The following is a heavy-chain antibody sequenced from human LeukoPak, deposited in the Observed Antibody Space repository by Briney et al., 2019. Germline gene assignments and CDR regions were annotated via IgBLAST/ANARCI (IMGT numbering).Heavy chain of an antibody. Sequence: GGSLRLSCAASGFTFSSYAMSWVRQAPGKGLEWVSAISGSGGSTYYADSVKGRFTISRDNSKNTLYLQMNSLRAEDTAVYYCAKDREAHAMFRGFNDYGGKGTLVTVSS. CDR1: GFTFSSYA. J-gene: IGHJ4*02. D-gene: IGHD3-10*01. CDR3: AKDREAHAMFRGFNDY. CDR2: ISGSGGST. V-gene: IGHV3-23*01.